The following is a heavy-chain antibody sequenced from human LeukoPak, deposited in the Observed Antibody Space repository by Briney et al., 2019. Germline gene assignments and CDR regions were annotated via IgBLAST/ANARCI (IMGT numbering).Heavy chain of an antibody. D-gene: IGHD5-18*01. CDR1: GGSFSGYY. CDR2: IYYSGST. V-gene: IGHV4-34*01. Sequence: PSETLSLTCAVYGGSFSGYYWSWIRQPPGKGLEWIGSIYYSGSTYYNPSLKSRVTISVDTSKNQFSLKLSSVTAADTAVYYCARDLYSHNLDAEYWGQGTLVTVSS. CDR3: ARDLYSHNLDAEY. J-gene: IGHJ4*02.